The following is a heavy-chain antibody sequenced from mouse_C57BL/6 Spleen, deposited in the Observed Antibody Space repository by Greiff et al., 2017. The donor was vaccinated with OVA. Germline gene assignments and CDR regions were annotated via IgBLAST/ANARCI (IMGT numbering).Heavy chain of an antibody. CDR3: TTGGTTVVADFDY. Sequence: QVQLQQPGAELVKPGASVKVSCKASGYTFTSYWMHWVKQRPGQGLEWIGRIHPSDSDTNYNQKFKGKATLTVDKSSNTAYLQLSSLTSEDTAVYYCTTGGTTVVADFDYWGQGTTLTVSS. V-gene: IGHV1-74*01. CDR1: GYTFTSYW. J-gene: IGHJ2*01. CDR2: IHPSDSDT. D-gene: IGHD1-1*01.